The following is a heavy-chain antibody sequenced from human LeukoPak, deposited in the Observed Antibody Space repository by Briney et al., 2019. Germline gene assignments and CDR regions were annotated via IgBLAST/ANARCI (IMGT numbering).Heavy chain of an antibody. CDR3: TRQNCTGGSCSYVDC. CDR1: GFTFSDSY. CDR2: IRTKTRNYAA. J-gene: IGHJ4*02. Sequence: SGGSLRLSCAASGFTFSDSYMHWVRQASGKGPEWVGLIRTKTRNYAATYAESVKGRFTISRDDSKNTAYLQMNSLKMEDTAVYYCTRQNCTGGSCSYVDCWGQGTLVTVSS. D-gene: IGHD2-8*02. V-gene: IGHV3-73*01.